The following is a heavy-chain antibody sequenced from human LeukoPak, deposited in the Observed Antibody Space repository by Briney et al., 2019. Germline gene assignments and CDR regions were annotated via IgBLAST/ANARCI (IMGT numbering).Heavy chain of an antibody. Sequence: SETLSLTCTVSGGSISSGSYYWSWIRQPPGKGLEWIGYIYYSGSTNYNPSLKSRVTISVDTSKNQFSLKLSSVTAADTAVYYCARETYYYDSSGFSRGHAFDIWGQGTMVTVSS. D-gene: IGHD3-22*01. CDR1: GGSISSGSYY. J-gene: IGHJ3*02. CDR3: ARETYYYDSSGFSRGHAFDI. CDR2: IYYSGST. V-gene: IGHV4-61*01.